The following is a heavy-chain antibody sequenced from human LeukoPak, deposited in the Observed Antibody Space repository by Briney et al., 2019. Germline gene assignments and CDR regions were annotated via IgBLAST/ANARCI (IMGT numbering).Heavy chain of an antibody. CDR1: GFTVSSYE. CDR2: ISSSGSTI. J-gene: IGHJ4*02. Sequence: GGSLRLSCAASGFTVSSYEMNWVRQAPGKGLEWVSYISSSGSTIYYADSVKGRFTISRDNAKNSLYLQMNSLRAADTAVYYCARGDGDYEFDYWGQGTLVTVSS. D-gene: IGHD4-17*01. CDR3: ARGDGDYEFDY. V-gene: IGHV3-48*03.